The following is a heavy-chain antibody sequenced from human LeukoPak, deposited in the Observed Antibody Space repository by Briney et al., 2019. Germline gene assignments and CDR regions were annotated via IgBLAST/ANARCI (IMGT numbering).Heavy chain of an antibody. CDR2: ISSSGSTI. J-gene: IGHJ3*02. D-gene: IGHD3-22*01. V-gene: IGHV3-11*01. CDR1: GFTFSDYY. Sequence: PGGSLRLSCAASGFTFSDYYMSWIRQAPGKGLEWVSYISSSGSTIYYADSVKGRFTISRDNAKNSLYLQMNSLRAEDTAVYYCARDADADGSGYYLDAFDIWGQGTMVTVSS. CDR3: ARDADADGSGYYLDAFDI.